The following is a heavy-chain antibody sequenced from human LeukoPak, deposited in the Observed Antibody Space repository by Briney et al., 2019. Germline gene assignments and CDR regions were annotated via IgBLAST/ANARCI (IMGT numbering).Heavy chain of an antibody. D-gene: IGHD5-24*01. CDR1: GFTFSSYA. J-gene: IGHJ4*02. V-gene: IGHV3-23*01. Sequence: PGGSLRLSCAASGFTFSSYAMSWVRQAPGKGLEWVSAISGSGGSTYYADSVKGRFTISRDTSKNTLFLQMNSLRAEDTALYYCAKTLPDRDGYRHFDYWGQGTLVTVSS. CDR2: ISGSGGST. CDR3: AKTLPDRDGYRHFDY.